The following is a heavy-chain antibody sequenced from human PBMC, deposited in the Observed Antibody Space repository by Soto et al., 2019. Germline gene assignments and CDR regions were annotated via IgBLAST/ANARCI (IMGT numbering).Heavy chain of an antibody. J-gene: IGHJ4*02. V-gene: IGHV3-30*18. CDR1: VFTFSSYG. CDR3: TKGVSSIIGSWYLGGSFDPLAGSDY. Sequence: GGSLRLSCAASVFTFSSYGMHWVRQAPGKGLEWVAVISYDGSNKYYADSVKGRFTISRDNSKNTLYLQMNSLRAEHTAVYYCTKGVSSIIGSWYLGGSFDPLAGSDYWGQGTLVTVS. CDR2: ISYDGSNK. D-gene: IGHD1-26*01.